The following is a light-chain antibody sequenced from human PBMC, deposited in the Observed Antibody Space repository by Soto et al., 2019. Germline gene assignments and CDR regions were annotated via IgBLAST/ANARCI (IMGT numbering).Light chain of an antibody. CDR3: QQLSSFPLT. J-gene: IGKJ4*01. CDR2: AAS. V-gene: IGKV1-9*01. CDR1: QDIISY. Sequence: QLTQSPSSLSAPVGDRVTITCRASQDIISYLVWYQQKPGKAPKNLIYAASTLQSGVPSRFSGSGCGRDFTLTISSLQPEDAATYYCQQLSSFPLTFGGGTRVDIK.